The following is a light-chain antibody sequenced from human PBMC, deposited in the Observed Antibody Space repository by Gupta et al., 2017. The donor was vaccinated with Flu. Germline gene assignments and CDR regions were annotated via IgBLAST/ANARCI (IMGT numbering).Light chain of an antibody. Sequence: PATLSVSPGERVTLSCRADQNIANNVAWYQQKPGQPPRLLIYSASTRATGIPARFSGSGSGTEFTLTISSLQSEDFAVYYCQHHNDWLRTFGQGTKLDIK. V-gene: IGKV3-15*01. CDR1: QNIANN. J-gene: IGKJ2*01. CDR3: QHHNDWLRT. CDR2: SAS.